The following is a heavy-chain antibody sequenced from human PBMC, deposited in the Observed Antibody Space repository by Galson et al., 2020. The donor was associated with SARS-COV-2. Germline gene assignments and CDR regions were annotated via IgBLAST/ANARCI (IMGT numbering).Heavy chain of an antibody. CDR3: ARGADYGDYVFGY. J-gene: IGHJ4*02. V-gene: IGHV4-59*11. Sequence: SETLSLTCTVSGGSISSHYWSWIRPPPGKGLEWIGCIYYNGVTHYNPSLKSRVAISIDTSKTQFSLKLSSVTAADTAVYYCARGADYGDYVFGYWGQGSLVTVSS. CDR1: GGSISSHY. D-gene: IGHD4-17*01. CDR2: IYYNGVT.